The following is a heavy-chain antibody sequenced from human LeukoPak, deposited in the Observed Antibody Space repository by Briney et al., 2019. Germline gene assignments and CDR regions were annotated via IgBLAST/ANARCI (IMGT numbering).Heavy chain of an antibody. Sequence: GGSLRLSCAASGFTFSSYSMNWVRQAPGKGLWWVSSISSSSSYIYYPDSVKGRFTISRDNAKNSLYLQMNSLRAEDTAVYYCARTSSVTPTPSFDSWGQGTLVTVSS. V-gene: IGHV3-21*01. CDR3: ARTSSVTPTPSFDS. D-gene: IGHD4-17*01. CDR2: ISSSSSYI. CDR1: GFTFSSYS. J-gene: IGHJ4*02.